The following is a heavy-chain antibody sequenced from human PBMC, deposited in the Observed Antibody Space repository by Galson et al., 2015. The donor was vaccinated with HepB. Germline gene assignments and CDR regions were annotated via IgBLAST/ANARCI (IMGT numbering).Heavy chain of an antibody. CDR2: IDPTDSCT. D-gene: IGHD6-19*01. CDR1: GYTFTNYW. J-gene: IGHJ4*02. CDR3: ARLQSSIAVAGDY. V-gene: IGHV5-10-1*01. Sequence: QSGAEAKKPGESLTISCTASGYTFTNYWISWVRQMPGKGLVWMGRIDPTDSCTHYRPSFQGHVTISVDKSTSTAFLHWSSLQASDTAVYYCARLQSSIAVAGDYWGQGTLITVSS.